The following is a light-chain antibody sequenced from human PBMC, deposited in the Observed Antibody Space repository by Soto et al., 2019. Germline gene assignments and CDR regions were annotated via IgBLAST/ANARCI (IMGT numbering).Light chain of an antibody. CDR2: EVS. Sequence: QSALTQPPSASGSPGQSVTISYTGTSSDVGGYNYVSWYQQHPGKAPKLMIYEVSKRPSGVPDRFSGSKSGNTASLTVSGLQAEDEADYYCSSYAGSNKGVFGGGTKVTVL. CDR1: SSDVGGYNY. CDR3: SSYAGSNKGV. V-gene: IGLV2-8*01. J-gene: IGLJ2*01.